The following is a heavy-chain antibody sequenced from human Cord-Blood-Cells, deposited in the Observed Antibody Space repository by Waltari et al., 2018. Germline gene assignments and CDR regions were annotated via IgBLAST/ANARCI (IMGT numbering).Heavy chain of an antibody. CDR2: INAGNGNT. Sequence: QVQLVQSGAEVKKPGASVKVSCKASVYTFTSYAMHWVRQAPGQRLEWMGWINAGNGNTKYSQKFQGRVTITRDTSASTAYMELSSLRSEDTAVYYCAGGLSGYSSSWYAFDIWGQGTMVTVSS. CDR3: AGGLSGYSSSWYAFDI. V-gene: IGHV1-3*01. J-gene: IGHJ3*02. CDR1: VYTFTSYA. D-gene: IGHD6-13*01.